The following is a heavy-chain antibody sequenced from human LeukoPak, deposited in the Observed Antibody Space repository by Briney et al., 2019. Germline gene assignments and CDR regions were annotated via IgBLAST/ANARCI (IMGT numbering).Heavy chain of an antibody. CDR3: ARHIGGGIEDMDV. Sequence: SETLSLTCTVSGGSIGTYYWSWGRQSPGKGLEWIGYIYVTGNRYNPYLQSRVTISVDTSRNQFFLKMSSLTAADTAVYYCARHIGGGIEDMDVWGKGTKVTVSS. J-gene: IGHJ6*03. CDR2: IYVTGN. V-gene: IGHV4-59*08. CDR1: GGSIGTYY. D-gene: IGHD3-16*02.